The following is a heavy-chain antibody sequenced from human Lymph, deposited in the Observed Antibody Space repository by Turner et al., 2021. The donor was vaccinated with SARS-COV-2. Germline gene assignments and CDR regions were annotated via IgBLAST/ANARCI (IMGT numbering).Heavy chain of an antibody. J-gene: IGHJ6*02. CDR1: GYTFTAYY. Sequence: QVQLVQSGAEVKKPGASVKVSCKDSGYTFTAYYMHWVRQAPGQGLEWMGWINPNSGGTNYAQKFQGRVTMTRDTSISTAYMELSRLTSDDTAVYYCAREGVTVSGYYYGMDVWGQGTTVTVSS. CDR3: AREGVTVSGYYYGMDV. CDR2: INPNSGGT. V-gene: IGHV1-2*02. D-gene: IGHD4-17*01.